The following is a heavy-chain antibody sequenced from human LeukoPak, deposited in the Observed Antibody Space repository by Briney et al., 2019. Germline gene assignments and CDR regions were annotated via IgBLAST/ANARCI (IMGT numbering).Heavy chain of an antibody. CDR2: FYSGGST. Sequence: SETLSLTCTVSGGSISTIIYSWGWIRQPPGKGLEWIVNFYSGGSTYYNPSLKSRVTMSADTSKNQFSLKLSSVAAADTAVYYCAKSRQLAKNYYFYYYMDVWGKGTTVTVSS. V-gene: IGHV4-39*01. CDR3: AKSRQLAKNYYFYYYMDV. D-gene: IGHD6-13*01. CDR1: GGSISTIIYS. J-gene: IGHJ6*03.